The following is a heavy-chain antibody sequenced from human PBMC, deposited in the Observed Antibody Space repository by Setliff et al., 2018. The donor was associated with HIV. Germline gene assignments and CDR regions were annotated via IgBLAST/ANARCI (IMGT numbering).Heavy chain of an antibody. D-gene: IGHD3-10*01. J-gene: IGHJ4*02. Sequence: PSETLSLTCTVSGGSMSSYYWSWIRQPPGKGLEWIGSIYYTGSTDYNPSLMSRVTISLDTPKNQFFLKLNSVIAADTAVYYCARNRVPSSLWGQGTLVTVSS. CDR1: GGSMSSYY. V-gene: IGHV4-59*01. CDR3: ARNRVPSSL. CDR2: IYYTGST.